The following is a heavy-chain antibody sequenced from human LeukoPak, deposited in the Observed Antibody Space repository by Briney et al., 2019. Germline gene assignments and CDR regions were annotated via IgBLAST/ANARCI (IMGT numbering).Heavy chain of an antibody. CDR3: ARGPTISETGYFDY. Sequence: PSETLSLTCAVYGGSFSRYYWSWIRQSPGKGLEWIAEINHRGDTNYNPSVKSRVTISVDASKNQFSLKVTSLTAADTAVYFCARGPTISETGYFDYWGQGTLVTVSS. CDR2: INHRGDT. V-gene: IGHV4-34*01. J-gene: IGHJ4*03. D-gene: IGHD1-1*01. CDR1: GGSFSRYY.